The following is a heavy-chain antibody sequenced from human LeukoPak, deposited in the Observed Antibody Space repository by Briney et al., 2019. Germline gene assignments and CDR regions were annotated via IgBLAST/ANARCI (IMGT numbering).Heavy chain of an antibody. Sequence: NRGESLKISCRVSGYTFSNYWIGWVRQVPGRGLEWMGVIFPHDSSVKYSPSFQGQVTFSVDTSITTAYLEWNSLEASDTAMYYCARPLAGAHSGSYYFDYWGQGTLVTVSS. J-gene: IGHJ4*02. CDR1: GYTFSNYW. CDR2: IFPHDSSV. D-gene: IGHD1-26*01. CDR3: ARPLAGAHSGSYYFDY. V-gene: IGHV5-51*01.